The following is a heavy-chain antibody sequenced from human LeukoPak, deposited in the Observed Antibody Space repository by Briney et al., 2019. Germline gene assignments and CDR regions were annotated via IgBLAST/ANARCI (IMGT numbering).Heavy chain of an antibody. V-gene: IGHV3-66*01. D-gene: IGHD3-9*01. CDR2: IYSGGST. CDR1: GXTVSSNY. Sequence: GGSLRLSCADSGXTVSSNYVRWVRQAPGKGLEWVSVIYSGGSTHYADSVKGRFTISRDNSKNTLYLQMNSLRAEDTAVYYCARDRLHYDSLTGYPADWGQGTLVTVSS. CDR3: ARDRLHYDSLTGYPAD. J-gene: IGHJ4*02.